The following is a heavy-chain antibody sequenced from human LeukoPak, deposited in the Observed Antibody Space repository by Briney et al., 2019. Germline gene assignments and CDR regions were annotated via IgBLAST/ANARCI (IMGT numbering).Heavy chain of an antibody. CDR2: IRSKANRYAT. Sequence: PGGSLKLSCAASGFTFSGSAIHWVRQASGKGLEWVGRIRSKANRYATAYAASVKGRFTVSRDDSKNTAYLQMNSLKTEDTAVYYCTRLSDCTGGSCSSWGQGTLVTVSS. J-gene: IGHJ4*02. CDR1: GFTFSGSA. D-gene: IGHD2-15*01. V-gene: IGHV3-73*01. CDR3: TRLSDCTGGSCSS.